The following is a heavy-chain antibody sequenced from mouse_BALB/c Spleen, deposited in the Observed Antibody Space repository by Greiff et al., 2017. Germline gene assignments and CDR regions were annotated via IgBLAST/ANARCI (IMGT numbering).Heavy chain of an antibody. J-gene: IGHJ4*01. CDR2: IRNKANGYTT. CDR3: ARDIVRYAMDD. D-gene: IGHD2-14*01. V-gene: IGHV7-3*02. Sequence: DVHLVESGGGLVQPGGSLRLSCATSGFTFTDYYMSWVRQPPGKALEWLGFIRNKANGYTTEYSASVKGRFTISRDNSQSILYLQMNTLRAEDSATYYCARDIVRYAMDDGGQGTSVTGSA. CDR1: GFTFTDYY.